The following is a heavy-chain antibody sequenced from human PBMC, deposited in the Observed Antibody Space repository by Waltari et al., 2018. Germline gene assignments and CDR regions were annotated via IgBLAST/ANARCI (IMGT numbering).Heavy chain of an antibody. V-gene: IGHV1-69*14. CDR3: ASKGTYYYDSSGYPNWFDP. Sequence: QVQLVQSGAEVKKPGSSVKVSCKASGGTFSSYAISWVRQAPGQGLEWMGGIIPIFGTANYAQKFQGRVTITADKSTSTAYMELSSLRSEDTAVYYCASKGTYYYDSSGYPNWFDPWGQGTLVTVSS. D-gene: IGHD3-22*01. CDR1: GGTFSSYA. CDR2: IIPIFGTA. J-gene: IGHJ5*02.